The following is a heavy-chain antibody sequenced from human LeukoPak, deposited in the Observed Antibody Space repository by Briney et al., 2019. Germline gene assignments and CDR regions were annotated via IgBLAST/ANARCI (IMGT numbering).Heavy chain of an antibody. Sequence: SQTLSLTCTVSGGSISRGSYFWSWIRQPAGKGLEWIGRVYTSETPKYNPSLKSRVTISVDTSRNQFSLKLSSVTAADTAVYYCAKGRVIVGATFDYWGQGTLVTVSS. V-gene: IGHV4-61*02. CDR3: AKGRVIVGATFDY. CDR2: VYTSETP. D-gene: IGHD1-26*01. CDR1: GGSISRGSYF. J-gene: IGHJ4*02.